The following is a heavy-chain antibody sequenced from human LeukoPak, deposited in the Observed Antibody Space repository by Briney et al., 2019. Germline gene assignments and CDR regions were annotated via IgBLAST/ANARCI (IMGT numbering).Heavy chain of an antibody. CDR1: GGSISSGDYY. J-gene: IGHJ5*02. CDR2: IYYSGST. Sequence: SQTLSLTCTVSGGSISSGDYYWSWIRQPPGKGLEWIGYIYYSGSTYYNPSLKSRVTISVDTSNNQFSLKLSSVTAADTAVYYCARHKVGFGELSDLWGQGTLVTVSS. D-gene: IGHD3-10*01. CDR3: ARHKVGFGELSDL. V-gene: IGHV4-30-4*01.